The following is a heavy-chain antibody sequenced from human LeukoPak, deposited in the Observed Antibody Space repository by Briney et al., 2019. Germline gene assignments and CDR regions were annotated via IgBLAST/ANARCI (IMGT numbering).Heavy chain of an antibody. CDR2: IYSGAGT. V-gene: IGHV3-66*01. D-gene: IGHD1-26*01. J-gene: IGHJ3*02. CDR3: VRGDDAFDI. Sequence: PGGSLRLSCAASGXTVSSNYMSWVRQAPGKGLEWVSVIYSGAGTYYADSVKGRFTISRDNSKNTLYLQMNSLRAEDTAVYYCVRGDDAFDIWGQGTMVTVSS. CDR1: GXTVSSNY.